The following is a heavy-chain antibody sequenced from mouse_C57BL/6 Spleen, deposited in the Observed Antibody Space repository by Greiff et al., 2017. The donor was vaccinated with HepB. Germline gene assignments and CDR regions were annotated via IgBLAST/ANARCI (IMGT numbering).Heavy chain of an antibody. J-gene: IGHJ1*03. CDR2: IYPGDGDT. D-gene: IGHD1-1*01. CDR1: GYAFSSSW. V-gene: IGHV1-82*01. Sequence: VQLQESGPELVKPGASVKISCKASGYAFSSSWMNWVKQRPGKGLEWIGRIYPGDGDTNYNGKFKGKATLTADKSSSTAYMQLSSRTSEDSAVYFCARDYGSSSGYFDVWGTGTTVTVSS. CDR3: ARDYGSSSGYFDV.